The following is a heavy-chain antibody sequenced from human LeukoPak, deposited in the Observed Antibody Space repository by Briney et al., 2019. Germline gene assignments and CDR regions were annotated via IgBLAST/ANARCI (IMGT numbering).Heavy chain of an antibody. CDR2: IIPIFGTA. J-gene: IGHJ4*02. V-gene: IGHV1-69*13. D-gene: IGHD4-17*01. CDR1: GGTFSSYA. CDR3: ARGTLYGDYSRAPIDY. Sequence: GASVKVSCKASGGTFSSYAISWVRQAPGQGLEWMGGIIPIFGTANYAQKFQGRVTITADESTSTAYMELSSLRSEDTAVYYCARGTLYGDYSRAPIDYWGQRTLVTVSS.